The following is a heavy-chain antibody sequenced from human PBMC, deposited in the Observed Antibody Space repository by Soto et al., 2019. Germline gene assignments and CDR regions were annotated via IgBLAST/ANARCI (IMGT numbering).Heavy chain of an antibody. CDR3: AKANGYCSSTNCFGGIEY. J-gene: IGHJ4*02. CDR2: ISGSGGST. D-gene: IGHD2-2*01. V-gene: IGHV3-23*01. Sequence: PGGSLRLSCAASGFTFSSYAMSWVRQAPGKGLEWVSAISGSGGSTFYADSVKGRFTISRDNSKNTLYLQMNSLRAEDTAVYYCAKANGYCSSTNCFGGIEYWGQGTLVTVSS. CDR1: GFTFSSYA.